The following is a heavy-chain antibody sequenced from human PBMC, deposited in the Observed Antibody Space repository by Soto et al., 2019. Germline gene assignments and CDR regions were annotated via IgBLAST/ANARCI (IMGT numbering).Heavy chain of an antibody. CDR2: INHSGST. CDR3: AREGSGGRCPSPSCFTSDAFDI. V-gene: IGHV4-34*01. J-gene: IGHJ3*02. D-gene: IGHD2-15*01. Sequence: SETLSLTCAVYGGSFSGYYWSWIRQPPGKGLEWIGEINHSGSTNYNPSLKSRVTISVDTSKNQFSLKLSSVTAADTAVYYCAREGSGGRCPSPSCFTSDAFDIWGQGTMVTV. CDR1: GGSFSGYY.